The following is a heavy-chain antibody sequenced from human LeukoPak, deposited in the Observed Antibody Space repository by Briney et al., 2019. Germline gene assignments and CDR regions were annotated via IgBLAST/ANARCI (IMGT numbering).Heavy chain of an antibody. V-gene: IGHV4-30-4*08. Sequence: SETLALTCTVSGGSISSGDYYWSWIRQPPGKGLEWIGYIYYSGSTYYNPSLKSRVTISVDTSKNQFSLKLSSVTAADTAVYYCANSWGSGYYLSDYWGQGTLVTVSS. CDR3: ANSWGSGYYLSDY. CDR2: IYYSGST. J-gene: IGHJ4*02. CDR1: GGSISSGDYY. D-gene: IGHD3-22*01.